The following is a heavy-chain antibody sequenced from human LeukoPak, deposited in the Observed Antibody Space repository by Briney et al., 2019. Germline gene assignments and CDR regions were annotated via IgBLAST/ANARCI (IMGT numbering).Heavy chain of an antibody. CDR2: ISGSGGST. J-gene: IGHJ6*03. CDR1: GFTFSSYA. Sequence: GGSLRLSCAASGFTFSSYAMSWVRQAPGKGLEWVSAISGSGGSTYYADSVKGRFTISRDNSKNTLYLQMNSLRSEDTAVYYCARGRIGEGIRFLEWLPHYYMDVWGKGTTVTVSS. D-gene: IGHD3-3*01. CDR3: ARGRIGEGIRFLEWLPHYYMDV. V-gene: IGHV3-23*01.